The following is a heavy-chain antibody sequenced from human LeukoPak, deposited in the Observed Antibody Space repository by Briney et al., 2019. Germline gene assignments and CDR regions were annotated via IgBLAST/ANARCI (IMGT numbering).Heavy chain of an antibody. CDR1: GFTLSSYS. V-gene: IGHV3-48*01. CDR2: ISSSSSTI. J-gene: IGHJ3*02. CDR3: ARDRWFGEFDAFDI. Sequence: PGGSLRLSCAASGFTLSSYSMNWVRQAPGKGLEWVSYISSSSSTIYYADSVKGRFTISRDNAKNSLYLQMNSLRAEDTAVYYCARDRWFGEFDAFDIWGQGTMVTVSS. D-gene: IGHD3-10*01.